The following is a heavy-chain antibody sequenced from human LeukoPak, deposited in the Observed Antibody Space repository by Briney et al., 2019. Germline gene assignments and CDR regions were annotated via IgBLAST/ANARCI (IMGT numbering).Heavy chain of an antibody. V-gene: IGHV3-7*03. Sequence: GGSLRLSCVASGFPFSSYSMTWVRQAPGKGLEWVANIKPDGTTKFYVDSVKGRFTISRDNALNSLYLQMNSLRAEDTAIYYCARSIPYGTTWYGRSDYWGQGTLVTVSS. CDR1: GFPFSSYS. CDR3: ARSIPYGTTWYGRSDY. CDR2: IKPDGTTK. J-gene: IGHJ4*02. D-gene: IGHD6-13*01.